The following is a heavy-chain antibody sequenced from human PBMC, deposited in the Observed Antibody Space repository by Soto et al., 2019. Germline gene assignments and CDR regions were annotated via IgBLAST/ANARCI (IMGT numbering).Heavy chain of an antibody. V-gene: IGHV3-23*01. CDR2: ISASGGST. J-gene: IGHJ4*02. CDR3: ARVHAAVTVTTKYFDH. Sequence: EVQLLQSGGDLRQPGGSLRLSCAASGFTFDDYAMSWVRQAPGRGLEWIATISASGGSTYYADSVKGRFTISRDNSEKKLYLQMNGLRAEDMARYYCARVHAAVTVTTKYFDHWGQGALVSVSS. D-gene: IGHD4-17*01. CDR1: GFTFDDYA.